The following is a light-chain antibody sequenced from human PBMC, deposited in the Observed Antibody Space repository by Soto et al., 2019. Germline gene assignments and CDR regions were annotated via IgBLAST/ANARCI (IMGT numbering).Light chain of an antibody. Sequence: SVLTQPSSLSGSPGQSITISCTGTSSDVGGYNYVSWYQQHPGKAPKLMIYDVSARPSGVSNRFSGSKSGNTASLTISGLQAEDEADYYCSSYTSGGTLGFRTGTKVTVL. CDR2: DVS. CDR3: SSYTSGGTLG. V-gene: IGLV2-14*01. CDR1: SSDVGGYNY. J-gene: IGLJ1*01.